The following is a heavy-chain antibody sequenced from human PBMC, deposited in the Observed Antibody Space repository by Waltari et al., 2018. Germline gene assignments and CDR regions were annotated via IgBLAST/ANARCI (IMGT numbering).Heavy chain of an antibody. V-gene: IGHV4-59*01. CDR1: GGSISSYY. J-gene: IGHJ4*02. Sequence: QVQLQESGPGLVKPSETLSLTCTVSGGSISSYYWSWIRQPPGKGLEWIGYIYYSGSTNYTPSLKSRVTISVDTSKNQCSLKLSSVTAADTAVYYCASLGDSLWEFDYWGQGTLVTVSS. CDR3: ASLGDSLWEFDY. D-gene: IGHD3-16*01. CDR2: IYYSGST.